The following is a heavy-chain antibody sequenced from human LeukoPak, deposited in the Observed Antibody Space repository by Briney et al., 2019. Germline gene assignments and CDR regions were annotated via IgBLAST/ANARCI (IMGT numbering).Heavy chain of an antibody. D-gene: IGHD3/OR15-3a*01. CDR3: ARGPFSTGSYFDY. V-gene: IGHV1-8*01. CDR2: MNPNSGDT. Sequence: ASVKVSCKASGYTFTNYDINWVRQAPGQGLEWMGWMNPNSGDTGYAQKFQGRVTMARSTSISTAYMELISPTSEDTAVYYCARGPFSTGSYFDYWGQGTLVTVSS. CDR1: GYTFTNYD. J-gene: IGHJ4*02.